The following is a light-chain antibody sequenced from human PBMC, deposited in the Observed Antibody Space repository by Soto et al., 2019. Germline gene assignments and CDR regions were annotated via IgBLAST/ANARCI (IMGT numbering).Light chain of an antibody. Sequence: IVMTQSPATLSLSPGEKATLSCRASQSISNNFAWFQQKPGQVPRLLIYGASSRATGIPDRFSGSGSGTDFTLTISRLEPEDFAVYYCQQFRTFGQGTKVDIK. V-gene: IGKV3-20*01. J-gene: IGKJ1*01. CDR3: QQFRT. CDR1: QSISNN. CDR2: GAS.